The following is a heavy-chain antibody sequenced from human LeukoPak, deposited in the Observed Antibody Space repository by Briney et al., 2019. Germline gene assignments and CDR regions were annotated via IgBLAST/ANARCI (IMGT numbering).Heavy chain of an antibody. Sequence: SQTLSLTCTVSGGSISSGGYYWSWIRQHPGKGLEWIGYIHHSGSTYNNPSLKSRVTTSVDTSKNQFSLKLNSVTAADTAVYYCARSYGYFDYWGQGTLATVSS. D-gene: IGHD3-16*01. J-gene: IGHJ4*02. CDR2: IHHSGST. V-gene: IGHV4-31*03. CDR1: GGSISSGGYY. CDR3: ARSYGYFDY.